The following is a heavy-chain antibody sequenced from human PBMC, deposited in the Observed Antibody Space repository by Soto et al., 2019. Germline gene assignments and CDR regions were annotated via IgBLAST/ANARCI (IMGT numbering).Heavy chain of an antibody. CDR1: VFTFSSYD. J-gene: IGHJ4*02. Sequence: WGSLLLSCASSVFTFSSYDMHWVRQATGKGLEWVSAIGTAGDTYYPGSVKGRFTISRENAKNSLYLQMNSLRAGDTAVYYCARGSGYSYVPDYWGQGTLVTVSS. D-gene: IGHD5-18*01. V-gene: IGHV3-13*01. CDR2: IGTAGDT. CDR3: ARGSGYSYVPDY.